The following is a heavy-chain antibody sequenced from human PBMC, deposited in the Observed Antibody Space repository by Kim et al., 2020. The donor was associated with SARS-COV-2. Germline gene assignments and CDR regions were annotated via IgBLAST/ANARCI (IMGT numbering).Heavy chain of an antibody. D-gene: IGHD6-13*01. CDR2: INHSGST. Sequence: SETLSLTCAVYGGSFSGYYWSWIRQPPGKGLEWIGEINHSGSTNYNPSLKSRVTISVDTSKNQFSLKLSSVTAADTAVYYCARGPYRLAAAGTFGYFQHWGQGTLVTVSS. CDR3: ARGPYRLAAAGTFGYFQH. J-gene: IGHJ1*01. CDR1: GGSFSGYY. V-gene: IGHV4-34*01.